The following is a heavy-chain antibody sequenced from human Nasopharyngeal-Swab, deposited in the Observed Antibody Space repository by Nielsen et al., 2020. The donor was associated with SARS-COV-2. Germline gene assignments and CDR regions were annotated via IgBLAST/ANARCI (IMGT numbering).Heavy chain of an antibody. V-gene: IGHV3-53*04. CDR1: GLTVSSNY. CDR2: IYSGGST. D-gene: IGHD5-18*01. CDR3: ARGGYSYGYYYYGMDV. Sequence: GRALSLAWAACGLTVSSNYMSWVRQAPGKGLEWVSVIYSGGSTYYADSVKGRFTISRHNSKNTLYLQMNSLRAEDTAVYYCARGGYSYGYYYYGMDVWGQGTTVTVSS. J-gene: IGHJ6*02.